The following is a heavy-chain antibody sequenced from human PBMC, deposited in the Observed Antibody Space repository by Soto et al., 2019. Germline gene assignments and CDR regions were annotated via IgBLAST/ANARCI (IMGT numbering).Heavy chain of an antibody. CDR2: ITSSSSTI. D-gene: IGHD1-26*01. V-gene: IGHV3-48*01. Sequence: EVQLVESGGGSVQPGGSLRLSCAASGFIFSSYRMNWVRQAPGKGLEWVSYITSSSSTIYYADSVKGRFTISRDNAKNSLYLQMNSLRAEDTAVYYCARVKVGATTATWAFDIWGQGTMVTVSS. CDR3: ARVKVGATTATWAFDI. J-gene: IGHJ3*02. CDR1: GFIFSSYR.